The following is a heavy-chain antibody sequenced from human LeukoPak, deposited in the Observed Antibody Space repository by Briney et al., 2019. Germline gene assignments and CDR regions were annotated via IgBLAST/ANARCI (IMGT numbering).Heavy chain of an antibody. CDR2: INPDGGGT. V-gene: IGHV1-2*02. Sequence: ASVKVSCKASGYTFSDLYIHWVRQAPGQGLEGMGWINPDGGGTEFEQKFQDRVTVTRDTSTSTAFLEISRLTFDDTAVYYCARPPTREAEGFDIWGQGTMVIVSS. CDR3: ARPPTREAEGFDI. D-gene: IGHD1-26*01. CDR1: GYTFSDLY. J-gene: IGHJ3*02.